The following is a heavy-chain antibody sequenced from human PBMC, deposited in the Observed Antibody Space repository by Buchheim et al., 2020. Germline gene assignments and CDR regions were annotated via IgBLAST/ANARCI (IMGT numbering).Heavy chain of an antibody. D-gene: IGHD4-23*01. CDR1: GFSVSDHY. CDR3: AREDFGGSFDY. J-gene: IGHJ4*02. V-gene: IGHV3-72*01. Sequence: EVQLVESGGGLVQPGGSLRLSCAASGFSVSDHYMDWVRQAPGKGLEWVGRSRNKANSFITHYAASVKGRFTISRDDSKTSVDLQMNSLKTEDTAVYFCAREDFGGSFDYWGQG. CDR2: SRNKANSFIT.